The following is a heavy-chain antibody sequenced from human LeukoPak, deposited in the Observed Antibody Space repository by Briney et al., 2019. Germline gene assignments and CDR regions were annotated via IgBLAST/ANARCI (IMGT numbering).Heavy chain of an antibody. J-gene: IGHJ4*02. CDR1: GGSISSYW. D-gene: IGHD2-2*01. CDR2: IYYSGST. CDR3: SGHCSTTSSHGDY. Sequence: SETLSLTFTVSGGSISSYWWSWIRQPPGKGLEWIGYIYYSGSTNYNPSLKSRVTISVDTSKNQFSLKLSSVTAADTAVYYCSGHCSTTSSHGDYCGQGPLVTVSS. V-gene: IGHV4-59*08.